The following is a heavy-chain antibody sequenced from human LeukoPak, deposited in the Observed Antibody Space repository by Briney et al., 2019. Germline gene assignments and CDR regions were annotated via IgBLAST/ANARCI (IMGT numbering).Heavy chain of an antibody. J-gene: IGHJ4*02. Sequence: PSEXXSXXCAVSGGSISSGGYSWSWIRQPPGKGLEWIGYIYYSGSTNYNPSLKSRVTISVDTSKNQFSLKLSSVTAADTAVYYCARDEGDGSYFDYWGQGTLVTVSS. CDR1: GGSISSGGYS. D-gene: IGHD2-15*01. CDR3: ARDEGDGSYFDY. V-gene: IGHV4-61*08. CDR2: IYYSGST.